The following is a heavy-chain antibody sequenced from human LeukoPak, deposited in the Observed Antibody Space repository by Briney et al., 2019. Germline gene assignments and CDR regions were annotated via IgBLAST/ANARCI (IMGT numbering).Heavy chain of an antibody. CDR1: GFTFSSYE. CDR2: ISSSGSTI. Sequence: GGSLRLSCAASGFTFSSYEMNWVRQAPGKGLEWVSYISSSGSTIYYADSVKGRFTISRDNAKNSLYLQMNSLRAEDTAVYYCAKGLHISGLGVPYWGQGTLVTVSS. D-gene: IGHD3-22*01. V-gene: IGHV3-48*03. J-gene: IGHJ4*02. CDR3: AKGLHISGLGVPY.